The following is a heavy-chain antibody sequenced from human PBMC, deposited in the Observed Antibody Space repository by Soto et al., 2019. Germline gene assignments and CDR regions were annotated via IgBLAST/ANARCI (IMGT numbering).Heavy chain of an antibody. CDR2: ISHSGLR. CDR3: ASQYDFWRGQNWLDP. D-gene: IGHD3-3*01. CDR1: GVSISSGY. V-gene: IGHV4-59*08. J-gene: IGHJ5*02. Sequence: SETLSLTCIVSGVSISSGYCTWIRQSPGKGLEWIGYISHSGLRHYRASLQSRLTMSVETSKNQFSLNLTSVTAADTAVYYCASQYDFWRGQNWLDPWGQGTLVTVS.